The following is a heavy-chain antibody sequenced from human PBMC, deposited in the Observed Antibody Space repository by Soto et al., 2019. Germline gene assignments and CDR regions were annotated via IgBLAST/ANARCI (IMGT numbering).Heavy chain of an antibody. Sequence: GGSLRLSCAASGFTFSSYAMSWVRQAPGKGLEWVSAITGSGGSTYHADSVKGRLSISRDNSKNTLFLQMNSLRAEDTAVYYCAKGSSAARPYSFDYWGQGTLVTVSS. D-gene: IGHD2-2*02. CDR1: GFTFSSYA. V-gene: IGHV3-23*01. CDR2: ITGSGGST. J-gene: IGHJ4*02. CDR3: AKGSSAARPYSFDY.